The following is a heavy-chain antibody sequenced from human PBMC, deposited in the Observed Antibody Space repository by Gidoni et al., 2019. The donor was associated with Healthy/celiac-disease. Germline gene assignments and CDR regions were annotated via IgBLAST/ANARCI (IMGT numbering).Heavy chain of an antibody. D-gene: IGHD3-10*01. V-gene: IGHV3-20*01. CDR3: ARDGLLWFGEAYYYYGMDV. Sequence: EVQLVESGGGVVRPGGSLRLSCAASGFTFDDYGMSWVRQAQGKGTEWVSGINWNGGSTGYADSVKGRFTISRDNAKNSLYLQMNSLRAEDTALYHCARDGLLWFGEAYYYYGMDVWGQGTTVTVSS. CDR1: GFTFDDYG. CDR2: INWNGGST. J-gene: IGHJ6*02.